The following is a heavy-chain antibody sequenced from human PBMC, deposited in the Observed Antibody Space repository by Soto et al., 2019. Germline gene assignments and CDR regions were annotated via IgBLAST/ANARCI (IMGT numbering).Heavy chain of an antibody. D-gene: IGHD3-3*01. Sequence: PGGSLRLSCAASGFTFSNAWMSWVRQAPGKGLEWVGRIKSKTDGGTTDYAAPVKGRFTISRDDSKNTLYLQMNSLKTEDTAVYYCTTVTDFWSGYYSLGDAFDIWGQGTMVTVS. V-gene: IGHV3-15*01. CDR2: IKSKTDGGTT. J-gene: IGHJ3*02. CDR1: GFTFSNAW. CDR3: TTVTDFWSGYYSLGDAFDI.